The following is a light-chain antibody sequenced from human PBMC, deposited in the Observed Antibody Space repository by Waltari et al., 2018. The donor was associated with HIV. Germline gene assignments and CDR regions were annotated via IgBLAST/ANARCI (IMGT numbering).Light chain of an antibody. CDR2: GAS. CDR1: QSVSSD. J-gene: IGKJ4*01. CDR3: QQYNNWPPLT. V-gene: IGKV3-15*01. Sequence: DTVMTQSPATLSVSPGERATLSCRASQSVSSDLAWYQQKPGQAPRLLIYGASTRATGIPARFSGSGSGTEFTLTINSLQSEDFAVYYCQQYNNWPPLTFGGGTKVEIK.